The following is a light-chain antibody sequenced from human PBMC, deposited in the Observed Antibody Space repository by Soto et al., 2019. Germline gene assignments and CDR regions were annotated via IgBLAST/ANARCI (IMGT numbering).Light chain of an antibody. Sequence: EIVMTQSPATLSVSPGERATLSCRASESIISNLVWYQRKPGQAPRVLLYGASTRATGIPARFSGSGPGTEFTLTIRSLHSEYFAVYYCQHYNNWPWTFGQGTKVEIK. CDR1: ESIISN. J-gene: IGKJ1*01. CDR2: GAS. CDR3: QHYNNWPWT. V-gene: IGKV3-15*01.